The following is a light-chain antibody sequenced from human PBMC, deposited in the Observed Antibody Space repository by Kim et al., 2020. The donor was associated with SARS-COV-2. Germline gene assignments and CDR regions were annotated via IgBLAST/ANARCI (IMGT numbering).Light chain of an antibody. J-gene: IGKJ4*01. CDR1: QSITSY. CDR3: QQRSTWPLT. V-gene: IGKV3-11*01. Sequence: LSPGERATLPCRANQSITSYLAWYQQKPGQAPRLLIYDASNRATGIPARFSGSGSGTDFTLAISSLEPEDFAVYYCQQRSTWPLTFGGGTKVDIK. CDR2: DAS.